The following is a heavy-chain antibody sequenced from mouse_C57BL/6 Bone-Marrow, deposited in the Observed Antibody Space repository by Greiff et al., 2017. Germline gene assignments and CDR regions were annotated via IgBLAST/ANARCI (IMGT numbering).Heavy chain of an antibody. J-gene: IGHJ1*03. Sequence: EAGGIDFSRYWMSWVRRAPGKGLEWIGEINPDSSTINYAPSLKDKFIISRDNAKNTLYLQMSKVRSEDTALYYCARRAVVATHWYFDVWGTGTTVTVSS. D-gene: IGHD1-1*01. CDR2: INPDSSTI. CDR3: ARRAVVATHWYFDV. CDR1: GIDFSRYW. V-gene: IGHV4-1*01.